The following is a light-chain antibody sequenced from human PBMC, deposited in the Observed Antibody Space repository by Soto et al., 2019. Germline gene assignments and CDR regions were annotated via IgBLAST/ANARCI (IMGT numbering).Light chain of an antibody. CDR1: SGDVGGYNF. Sequence: QSALTQARSVSGSPGQSGTISCTGTSGDVGGYNFVSWYQQHPGNAPKLMIFDVSQRPSGVPDRFSGSKSGNTASLTISGLQAEDEADYYCCSYGGSYTWVFRGGTKLTVL. CDR3: CSYGGSYTWV. CDR2: DVS. J-gene: IGLJ3*02. V-gene: IGLV2-11*01.